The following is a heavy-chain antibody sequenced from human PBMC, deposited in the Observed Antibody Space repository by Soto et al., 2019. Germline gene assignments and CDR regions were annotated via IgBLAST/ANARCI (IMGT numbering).Heavy chain of an antibody. J-gene: IGHJ5*02. Sequence: QVQLQESGPGLAKPSGTLSLTCAVSGGSITSSNWWSWVRQSPRKGLEWVGEIYHNGSTNYNPSLKSRVTMSVDKSKNQFSLELRSVTAADTAVYYCARARGAIFGVVIRNWFDPWGQGTLVTVSS. V-gene: IGHV4-4*02. CDR1: GGSITSSNW. D-gene: IGHD3-3*01. CDR2: IYHNGST. CDR3: ARARGAIFGVVIRNWFDP.